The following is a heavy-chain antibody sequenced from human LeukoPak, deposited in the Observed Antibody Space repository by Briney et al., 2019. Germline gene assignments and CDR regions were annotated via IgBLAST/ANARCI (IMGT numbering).Heavy chain of an antibody. J-gene: IGHJ4*02. D-gene: IGHD5-12*01. V-gene: IGHV6-1*01. CDR1: GDSVSSDSGA. Sequence: SQTLSLTCAISGDSVSSDSGAWNWIRQSPSRGLEWLGRTYYRSKWYNDYAVSVKSRITINPDTPKNQFSLQLNSVTPEDTAVYYCARQPLGNDYFFDYWGQGTLVTVSS. CDR3: ARQPLGNDYFFDY. CDR2: TYYRSKWYN.